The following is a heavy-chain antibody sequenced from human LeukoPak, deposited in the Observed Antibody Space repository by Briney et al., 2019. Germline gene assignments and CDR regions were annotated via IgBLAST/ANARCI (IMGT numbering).Heavy chain of an antibody. Sequence: ASVKVSCKASGYTFTSYGISWVRQAPGQGLEWMGWISAYNGNTNYAQKLQGRVTMTIDTSTSTAYMELRSLRSDDTAVYYCARDGTMIDPPFDLWAVAPWSLSPQ. CDR3: ARDGTMIDPPFDL. CDR2: ISAYNGNT. D-gene: IGHD3-22*01. J-gene: IGHJ2*01. V-gene: IGHV1-18*01. CDR1: GYTFTSYG.